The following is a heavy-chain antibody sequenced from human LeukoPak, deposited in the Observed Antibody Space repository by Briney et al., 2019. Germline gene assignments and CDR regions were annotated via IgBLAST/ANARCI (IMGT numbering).Heavy chain of an antibody. CDR1: GYTFTDYA. Sequence: GASVKVSCKASGYTFTDYALTWVRQAPGQGLEWMGWIGTYGGDTYYAQKFQGRITVTTDTSTSTVYMELRNLRSDDTAVYYCARDLWNFYDDSGYNSDFDSWGQGTLVTVSS. CDR3: ARDLWNFYDDSGYNSDFDS. V-gene: IGHV1-18*01. D-gene: IGHD3-22*01. CDR2: IGTYGGDT. J-gene: IGHJ5*01.